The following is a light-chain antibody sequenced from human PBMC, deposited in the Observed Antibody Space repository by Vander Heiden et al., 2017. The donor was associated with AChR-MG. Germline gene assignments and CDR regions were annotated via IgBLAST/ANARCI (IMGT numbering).Light chain of an antibody. CDR2: AAS. CDR3: QQSYSTPRT. J-gene: IGKJ1*01. CDR1: QSISSY. Sequence: DIQMTQSPSSLSASVGDTVTITSRASQSISSYLNWYQQKPGKAPKLLIYAASSVQSGVPSRFSGSGSGTDFTLTISSLQPEDFATYYCQQSYSTPRTVGQGTKVEIK. V-gene: IGKV1-39*01.